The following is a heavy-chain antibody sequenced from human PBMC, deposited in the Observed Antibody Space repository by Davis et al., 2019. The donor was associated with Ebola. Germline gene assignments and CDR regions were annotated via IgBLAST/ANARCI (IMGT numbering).Heavy chain of an antibody. D-gene: IGHD3-9*01. CDR2: INSNNGDT. CDR1: GYTFIEYF. J-gene: IGHJ4*02. Sequence: ASVKVSCKASGYTFIEYFMHWVRQAPGQGLEWMGRINSNNGDTIYAQKFQGRVTMTRDTSISTTYLELSSLRSDDTAMYYCARELLVTGYKCADYWGQGTLVTVSS. CDR3: ARELLVTGYKCADY. V-gene: IGHV1-2*02.